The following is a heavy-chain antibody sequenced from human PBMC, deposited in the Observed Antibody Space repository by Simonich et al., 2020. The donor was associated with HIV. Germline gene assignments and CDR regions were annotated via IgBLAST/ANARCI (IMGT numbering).Heavy chain of an antibody. CDR2: INHSGST. CDR3: ARRHPTTVTTPYFDY. J-gene: IGHJ4*02. V-gene: IGHV4-34*01. Sequence: QVQLQQLGAGLLKPSETLSLTCAVYGGSFSGYYWSWIRQPPGKGQEWIGEINHSGSTNDNPTLKSRVTISVDTSKNQFSLKLSSVTAADTAVYYCARRHPTTVTTPYFDYWGQGTLVTVSS. CDR1: GGSFSGYY. D-gene: IGHD4-17*01.